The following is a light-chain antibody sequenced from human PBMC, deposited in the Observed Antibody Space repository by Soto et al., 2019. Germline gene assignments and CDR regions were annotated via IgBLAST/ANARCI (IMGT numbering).Light chain of an antibody. J-gene: IGKJ5*01. V-gene: IGKV3D-15*01. Sequence: EIVMTQSPATLSVSPGERATLSCRASQSVSSNLAWYQQKPGQAPRLLIYGASIRATGIPARFSGSGSGTECTLTISSLQSEDFAVYYCQQYNNWPPRITFGQGTRLEIK. CDR1: QSVSSN. CDR2: GAS. CDR3: QQYNNWPPRIT.